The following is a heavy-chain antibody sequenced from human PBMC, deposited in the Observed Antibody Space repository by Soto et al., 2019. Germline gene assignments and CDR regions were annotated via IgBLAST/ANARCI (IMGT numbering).Heavy chain of an antibody. Sequence: PGGSLRLSCAASGFTFSSYNMNWVRQAPGKGLEWVSSISSSSSYIYYADSMKGRFTISRDNAKNSLYLQMNSLRAEDTAVYYCARDNCSGGTCYSANYYYGMDVWGQGTTVTVS. D-gene: IGHD2-15*01. V-gene: IGHV3-21*01. CDR1: GFTFSSYN. CDR2: ISSSSSYI. CDR3: ARDNCSGGTCYSANYYYGMDV. J-gene: IGHJ6*02.